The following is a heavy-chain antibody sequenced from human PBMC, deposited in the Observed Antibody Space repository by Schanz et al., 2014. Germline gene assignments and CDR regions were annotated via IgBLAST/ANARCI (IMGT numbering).Heavy chain of an antibody. Sequence: EVQLVESGGGLVQPGESLRLSCAVSGFSFSSYSMSWVRQAPGKGLEWIAYISSGGTTIYYADSVKGRFTISRDNSKNTVHLQMNSLRAEDTAVYFCAKDRWRATVMVDAFDIWGQGTKVTVSS. CDR3: AKDRWRATVMVDAFDI. V-gene: IGHV3-23*04. CDR2: ISSGGTTI. CDR1: GFSFSSYS. J-gene: IGHJ3*02. D-gene: IGHD4-4*01.